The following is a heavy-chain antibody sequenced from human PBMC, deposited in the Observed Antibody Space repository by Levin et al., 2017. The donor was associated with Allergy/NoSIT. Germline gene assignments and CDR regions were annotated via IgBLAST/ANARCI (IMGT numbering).Heavy chain of an antibody. D-gene: IGHD6-25*01. V-gene: IGHV3-23*01. J-gene: IGHJ5*02. CDR2: ISDSGGST. Sequence: GESLKISCAASGFTFSSYAMSWVRQAPGKGLEWVSTISDSGGSTYYADPVKGRFTISRDNSKNTLYLQMNSLRAEDTAVYYCAKDPMAARWFDPWGQGTLVTVSS. CDR3: AKDPMAARWFDP. CDR1: GFTFSSYA.